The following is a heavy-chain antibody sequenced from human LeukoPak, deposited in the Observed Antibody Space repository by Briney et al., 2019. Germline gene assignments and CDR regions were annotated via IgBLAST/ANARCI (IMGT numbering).Heavy chain of an antibody. J-gene: IGHJ1*01. Sequence: SQTLSLTCAISGDSVSSTSVIWNWIRQSPSGGLEWLGRTYYTSKWNNDYAASVKGRMTINSDTSTNQFSLQLNSVTPEDTAVYYCAGEYYYDSSGYYYHYFQHWGQGTLVTVSS. CDR1: GDSVSSTSVI. CDR2: TYYTSKWNN. CDR3: AGEYYYDSSGYYYHYFQH. V-gene: IGHV6-1*01. D-gene: IGHD3-22*01.